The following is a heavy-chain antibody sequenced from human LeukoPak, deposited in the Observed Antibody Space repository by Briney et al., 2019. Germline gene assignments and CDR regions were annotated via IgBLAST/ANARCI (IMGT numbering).Heavy chain of an antibody. CDR2: ISGSSGST. D-gene: IGHD3-22*01. V-gene: IGHV3-23*01. CDR1: GFTFSSYA. J-gene: IGHJ4*02. CDR3: AKDLRVVYYDSKDY. Sequence: GGSLRLSCAASGFTFSSYAMSWVRQAPGKGLEWVSAISGSSGSTYYADSVKGRFTISRDNSKNTLYLQMNSLRAEDTAVYYCAKDLRVVYYDSKDYWGQGTLVTVSS.